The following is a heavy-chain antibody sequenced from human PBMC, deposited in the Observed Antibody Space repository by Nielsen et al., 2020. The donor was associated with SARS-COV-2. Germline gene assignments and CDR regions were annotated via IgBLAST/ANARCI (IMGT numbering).Heavy chain of an antibody. CDR2: INPNSGGT. CDR3: ARASDYSSLDYYYYGMDV. CDR1: GYTFTGYY. V-gene: IGHV1-2*06. D-gene: IGHD4-11*01. Sequence: ASVKVSCKASGYTFTGYYMHWVRQAPGQGLEWMGRINPNSGGTNYAQKFQGRVTMTRDTSISTAYMELRSLRSDDTAVYYCARASDYSSLDYYYYGMDVWGQGTTVTVSS. J-gene: IGHJ6*02.